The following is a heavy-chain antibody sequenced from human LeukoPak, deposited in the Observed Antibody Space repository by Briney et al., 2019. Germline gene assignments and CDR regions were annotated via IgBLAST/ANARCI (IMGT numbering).Heavy chain of an antibody. CDR1: GYTFTGYY. Sequence: GASVKVSCKASGYTFTGYYMHWGRQAPGQGLEWMGWINPNSGGTNYAQKFQGRVTMTRDTSISTAYMDLSRLRSDDTAVFYCAKDISPNDNSWSGTDYWGQGTLVTVSS. V-gene: IGHV1-2*02. CDR3: AKDISPNDNSWSGTDY. D-gene: IGHD6-13*01. CDR2: INPNSGGT. J-gene: IGHJ4*02.